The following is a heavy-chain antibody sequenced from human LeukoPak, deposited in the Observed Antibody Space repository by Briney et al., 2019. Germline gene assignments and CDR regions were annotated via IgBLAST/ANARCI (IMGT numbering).Heavy chain of an antibody. CDR3: TRPSRSGYYDFDY. Sequence: GGSLRLSCAASGFTFSSYGMHWVRQAPGKGLEWVAFIRYDGSNKYYADSVKGRFTISRDNSKNTLYLQMNSLRAEDTAVYYCTRPSRSGYYDFDYWGQGTLVTVSS. V-gene: IGHV3-30*02. D-gene: IGHD2/OR15-2a*01. J-gene: IGHJ4*02. CDR2: IRYDGSNK. CDR1: GFTFSSYG.